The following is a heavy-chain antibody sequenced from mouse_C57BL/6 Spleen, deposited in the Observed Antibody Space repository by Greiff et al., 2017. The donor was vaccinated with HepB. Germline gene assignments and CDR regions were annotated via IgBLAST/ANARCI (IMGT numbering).Heavy chain of an antibody. V-gene: IGHV1-76*01. J-gene: IGHJ1*03. D-gene: IGHD2-1*01. CDR2: IYPGSGNT. Sequence: QVQLQQSGAELVRPGASVKLSCKASGYIFTDYYINWVKQRPGQGLEWIARIYPGSGNTYYNEKFKGKATLTAEKSSSTAYMQLSSLTSEDSAVYFCARNGNYWYFDVWGTGTTVTVSS. CDR3: ARNGNYWYFDV. CDR1: GYIFTDYY.